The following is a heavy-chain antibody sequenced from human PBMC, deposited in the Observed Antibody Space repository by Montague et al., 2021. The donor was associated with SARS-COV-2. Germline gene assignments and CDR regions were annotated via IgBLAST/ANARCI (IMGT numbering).Heavy chain of an antibody. D-gene: IGHD6-13*01. J-gene: IGHJ3*02. CDR3: ARVARGSRWYEVAFDI. Sequence: SETLSLTCTVSGGSISRYSWTWIRQPPGKGLEWIGYIYNSGSTNXNPSLTSRVTISVDTSKNQFSLKLSSVAAADTAVYYCARVARGSRWYEVAFDIWGQGTMVTVSS. CDR1: GGSISRYS. CDR2: IYNSGST. V-gene: IGHV4-59*01.